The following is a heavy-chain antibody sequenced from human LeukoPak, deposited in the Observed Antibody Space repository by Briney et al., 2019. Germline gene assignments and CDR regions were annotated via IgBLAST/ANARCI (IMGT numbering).Heavy chain of an antibody. CDR3: AKRVDCSAGNCYWLFDY. CDR2: ISGSGGST. D-gene: IGHD2-15*01. Sequence: PGGSLRLSCAASGFTFSSYAMSWVRQAPGKGLEWVPSISGSGGSTYYADSVKGRFTISRDNSENTLYLQMNSLRAEDTAVYYCAKRVDCSAGNCYWLFDYWGQGTLVTVSS. V-gene: IGHV3-23*01. J-gene: IGHJ4*02. CDR1: GFTFSSYA.